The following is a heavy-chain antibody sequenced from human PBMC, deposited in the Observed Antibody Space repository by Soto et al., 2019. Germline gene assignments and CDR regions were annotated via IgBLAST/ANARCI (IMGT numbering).Heavy chain of an antibody. CDR3: ATAYYDILTGYYDGYFDY. CDR2: IWYDGSNK. D-gene: IGHD3-9*01. J-gene: IGHJ4*02. CDR1: GFTFSIYG. V-gene: IGHV3-33*01. Sequence: PGGSLRHSCEASGFTFSIYGIHWVRQAPGKGLEWVAVIWYDGSNKYYADSVKGRFTISRDNSKNTLYLQMNSLRAEDTAVYYCATAYYDILTGYYDGYFDYWGQGT.